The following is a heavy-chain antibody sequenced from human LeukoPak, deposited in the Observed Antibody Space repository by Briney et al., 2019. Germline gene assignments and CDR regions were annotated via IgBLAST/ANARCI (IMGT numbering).Heavy chain of an antibody. V-gene: IGHV3-30*04. CDR2: ISYDGSNK. Sequence: GGSLRLSCAASGFTFSSYAMHWVRQAPGKGLEWVAVISYDGSNKYYADSVKGRFTISRDNSKNTLYLQMNSLRAEDTAVYYCAKDEGIVGANRGYFQHWGQGTLVTVSS. J-gene: IGHJ1*01. D-gene: IGHD1-26*01. CDR1: GFTFSSYA. CDR3: AKDEGIVGANRGYFQH.